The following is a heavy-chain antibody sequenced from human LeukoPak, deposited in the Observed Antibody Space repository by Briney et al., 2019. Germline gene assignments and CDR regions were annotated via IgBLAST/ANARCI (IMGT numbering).Heavy chain of an antibody. CDR2: IIPIFGTA. CDR1: GGTFSSYA. CDR3: ASFMSIDVVVVAGGPGRIMDI. J-gene: IGHJ3*02. V-gene: IGHV1-69*05. D-gene: IGHD2-15*01. Sequence: GSSVKLSCKASGGTFSSYAISWVRQAPGPGLEWMGRIIPIFGTANYAQKFQGRVTITTDESTSTAYMELRRQRSEDTAVYYCASFMSIDVVVVAGGPGRIMDIWGQGTMVTVSS.